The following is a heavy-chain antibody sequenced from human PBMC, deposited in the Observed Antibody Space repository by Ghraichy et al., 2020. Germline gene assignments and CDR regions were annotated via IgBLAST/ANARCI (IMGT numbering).Heavy chain of an antibody. V-gene: IGHV3-11*01. CDR1: GLTFSDYY. D-gene: IGHD3-22*01. CDR2: IGSSAITI. J-gene: IGHJ1*01. CDR3: ASYRYYYDTSGYFSNS. Sequence: GGSLRLSCTASGLTFSDYYMSWIRQAPGKGLEWISYIGSSAITIYYADSVKGRFTISRDDAKNSVYLQMNSLRAEDTAVYYCASYRYYYDTSGYFSNSWGQGTLVTVSS.